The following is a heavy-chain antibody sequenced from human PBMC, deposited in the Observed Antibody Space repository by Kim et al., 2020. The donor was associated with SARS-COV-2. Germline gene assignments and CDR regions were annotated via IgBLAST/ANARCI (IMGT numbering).Heavy chain of an antibody. Sequence: SETLSLRCAVYVGSLSGYHWTWIRQPPGKGLEWIGEIDHTGATSYNPSLNSRAALSIDTSKNQISLQLDSVTAADSAVYFCARGWVGVVPSPILGLGPHYDYYAMDVWGQGTTVTVSS. CDR1: VGSLSGYH. D-gene: IGHD3-3*01. CDR2: IDHTGAT. V-gene: IGHV4-34*01. J-gene: IGHJ6*02. CDR3: ARGWVGVVPSPILGLGPHYDYYAMDV.